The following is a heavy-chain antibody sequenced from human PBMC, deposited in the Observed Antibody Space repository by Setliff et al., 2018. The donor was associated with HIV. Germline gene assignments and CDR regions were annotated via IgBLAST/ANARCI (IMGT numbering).Heavy chain of an antibody. Sequence: LSLTCAVSGYSISSGYYWGWIRQPPGKGLEWIGTIYHSGSTYYNPSLKSRVTISVDTSKNQFSLKLSSVTAADTAVYYCARDDSSGWHFYYYYGMDVWGQGTTVTVSS. CDR1: GYSISSGYY. CDR2: IYHSGST. J-gene: IGHJ6*02. D-gene: IGHD6-19*01. CDR3: ARDDSSGWHFYYYYGMDV. V-gene: IGHV4-38-2*02.